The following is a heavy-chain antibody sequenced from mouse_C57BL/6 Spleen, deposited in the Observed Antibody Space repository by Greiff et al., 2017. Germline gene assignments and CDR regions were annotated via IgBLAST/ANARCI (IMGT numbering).Heavy chain of an antibody. J-gene: IGHJ2*01. Sequence: QVQLQQPGAELVKPGASVKLSCKASGYTFTSYWMQWVKQRPGQGLEWIGEIDPSDGYTKYNQKFKGKATLTVDTSSSTAYMQRISLTSEDAAVYYCARREGLCFDDWGTGTTLTVYS. CDR1: GYTFTSYW. CDR3: ARREGLCFDD. V-gene: IGHV1-50*01. D-gene: IGHD3-3*01. CDR2: IDPSDGYT.